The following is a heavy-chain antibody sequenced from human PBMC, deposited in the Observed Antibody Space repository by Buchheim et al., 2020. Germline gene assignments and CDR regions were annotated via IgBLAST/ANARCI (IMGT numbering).Heavy chain of an antibody. CDR2: AYYTGTT. Sequence: QLQLQESGPGLVKPSETLSLTCFVSGDSIGSSSYYWGWVRQSPGKGLEWIAIAYYTGTTFYNPSLKSRVTISFETSQSQFSLKMNSVTAADTAVYYCASGTILWFRTIDFLGQGAL. V-gene: IGHV4-39*01. D-gene: IGHD3-10*01. CDR1: GDSIGSSSYY. J-gene: IGHJ4*02. CDR3: ASGTILWFRTIDF.